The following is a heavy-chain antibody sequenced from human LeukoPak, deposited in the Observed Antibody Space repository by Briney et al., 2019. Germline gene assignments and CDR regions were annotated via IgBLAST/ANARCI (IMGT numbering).Heavy chain of an antibody. J-gene: IGHJ4*02. D-gene: IGHD5-12*01. CDR3: ARVRYSYGEAFDY. CDR1: GGSFSGYY. V-gene: IGHV4-34*01. CDR2: INHSGST. Sequence: SETLSLTCAVYGGSFSGYYWSRIRQPPGNGLEWIGEINHSGSTNYNPSLKSRVTISVDTSKNQFSLKLSSVTAADTAVYYCARVRYSYGEAFDYWDQGTLVTVSS.